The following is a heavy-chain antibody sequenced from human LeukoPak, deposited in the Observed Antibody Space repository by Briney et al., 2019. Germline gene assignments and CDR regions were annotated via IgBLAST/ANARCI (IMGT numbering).Heavy chain of an antibody. J-gene: IGHJ4*02. CDR2: IYSGGST. CDR1: EFTVSSNY. Sequence: GGSLRLSCAASEFTVSSNYMTWVRQAPGKGLEWVSVIYSGGSTYYADSVKGRFTISRDNSKNTLYLQMNSLRADDTAVYYCATIRNCGGDCYYFDYWGRGTLVTVSS. CDR3: ATIRNCGGDCYYFDY. V-gene: IGHV3-53*01. D-gene: IGHD2-21*02.